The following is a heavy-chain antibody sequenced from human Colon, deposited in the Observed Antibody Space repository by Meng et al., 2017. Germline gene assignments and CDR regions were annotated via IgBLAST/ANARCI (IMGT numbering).Heavy chain of an antibody. J-gene: IGHJ3*01. CDR2: ISYSGGAT. V-gene: IGHV3-23*01. CDR1: GFTFATHA. Sequence: GESLKISCSASGFTFATHAMAWVRQAPGKGLEWGSSISYSGGATYYTGPVKGRFNIARDNGDNSVYLQMTSLRAEETAIYYCAKARLDRYRRGDAYGFGGHGTTVT. D-gene: IGHD3-16*02. CDR3: AKARLDRYRRGDAYGF.